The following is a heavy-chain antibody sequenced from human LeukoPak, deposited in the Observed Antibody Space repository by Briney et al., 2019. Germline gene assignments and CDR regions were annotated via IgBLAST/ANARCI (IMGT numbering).Heavy chain of an antibody. CDR1: GFTFSSYW. V-gene: IGHV3-7*01. J-gene: IGHJ4*02. CDR2: IKQDGSKK. D-gene: IGHD4-11*01. CDR3: ARDRVTTVTTRYPTAPIDY. Sequence: GGSLRLSCAASGFTFSSYWMSWVRQAPGKGLEWVANIKQDGSKKYYVDSVKGRFTISRDNAKNSLYLQMNSLRAEDTAVYYCARDRVTTVTTRYPTAPIDYWGQGTLVTVSS.